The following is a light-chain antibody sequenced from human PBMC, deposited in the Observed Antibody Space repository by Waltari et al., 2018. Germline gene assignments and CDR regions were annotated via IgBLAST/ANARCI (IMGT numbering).Light chain of an antibody. CDR1: QSVSSF. J-gene: IGKJ4*01. CDR2: GAS. Sequence: EVVMTQSPATLSLSPGERATLSCRASQSVSSFLAWYQQKPGQAPRLLIYGASTTATGIPARFSGSGSGTEFTLTISSLQSEDFAVYYCQQYNDWPPLTFGGGTKVEIK. CDR3: QQYNDWPPLT. V-gene: IGKV3-15*01.